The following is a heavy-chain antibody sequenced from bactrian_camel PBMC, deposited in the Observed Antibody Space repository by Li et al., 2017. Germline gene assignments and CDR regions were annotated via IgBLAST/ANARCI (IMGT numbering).Heavy chain of an antibody. CDR3: KPSGWYCITKY. J-gene: IGHJ4*01. Sequence: DVQLVESGGGTVQAGGSLRLSCTAPGFTSNSCGMNWFRQAAGKQREWVSFIAPDGSTTYADSVKGRFTVSKDKGKDTVYLQMNSLKPEDMAMYSCKPSGWYCITKYRGQGTQVTVS. D-gene: IGHD2*01. V-gene: IGHV3S10*01. CDR2: IAPDGST. CDR1: GFTSNSCG.